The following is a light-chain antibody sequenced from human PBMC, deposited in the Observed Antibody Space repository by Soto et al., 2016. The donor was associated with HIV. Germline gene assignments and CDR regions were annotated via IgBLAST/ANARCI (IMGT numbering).Light chain of an antibody. V-gene: IGKV1-5*03. CDR1: QSISNW. CDR3: QRYGYT. CDR2: KAS. J-gene: IGKJ2*01. Sequence: DIQMTQSPSTLSASIGDRVTITCRASQSISNWLAWYQQKPGKAPKLLIYKASTLESGVPSRFSGSGSGTEFTLSISSLQPDDVATYYCQRYGYTFGQGTKLEI.